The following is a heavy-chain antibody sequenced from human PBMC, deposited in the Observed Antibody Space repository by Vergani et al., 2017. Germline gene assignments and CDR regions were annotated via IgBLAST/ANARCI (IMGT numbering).Heavy chain of an antibody. D-gene: IGHD2-21*01. CDR1: GFTFSSYA. J-gene: IGHJ6*02. Sequence: EVQLLESGGNLIQPGGSLRLSCGASGFTFSSYAMTWVRLAPGKGLQWVSAISGSGGNTFNTDSVKGRFTISRDNSKDTLYLQMNSLRVEDTAIYYCAKARDPNCKGGNCYSYYYGLDLWGQGTTVTVSS. V-gene: IGHV3-23*01. CDR2: ISGSGGNT. CDR3: AKARDPNCKGGNCYSYYYGLDL.